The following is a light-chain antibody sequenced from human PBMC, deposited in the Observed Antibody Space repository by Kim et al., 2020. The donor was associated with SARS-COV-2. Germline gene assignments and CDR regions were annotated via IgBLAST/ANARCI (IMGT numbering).Light chain of an antibody. V-gene: IGKV3-20*01. CDR1: QSVSSGN. J-gene: IGKJ2*01. Sequence: EIVLTQSPGTLSLSLGHRATLSCRASQSVSSGNLAWYQQRPGQAPRLLMHGASSRAAGVPDRFSGGGSGTDFTLTITRLEPEDFAVYYCQQYAGSPYTFGQGTKLEI. CDR3: QQYAGSPYT. CDR2: GAS.